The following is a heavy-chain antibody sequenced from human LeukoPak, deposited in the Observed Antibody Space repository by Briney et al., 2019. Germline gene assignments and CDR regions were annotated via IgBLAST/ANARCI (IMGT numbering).Heavy chain of an antibody. CDR2: IKQDGSET. D-gene: IGHD2-8*01. J-gene: IGHJ4*02. Sequence: GGSLRLACAASGFTFSNYWMSWVRQAPGKGLEWVANIKQDGSETYYVDSVKGRFTISRDNAKNSLFLQMNSLTAEDTAVYYCARKGGTRGPLNYWGQGTLVTVSS. CDR3: ARKGGTRGPLNY. CDR1: GFTFSNYW. V-gene: IGHV3-7*01.